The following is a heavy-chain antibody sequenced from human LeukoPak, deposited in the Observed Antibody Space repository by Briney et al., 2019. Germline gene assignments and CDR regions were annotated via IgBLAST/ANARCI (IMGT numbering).Heavy chain of an antibody. CDR2: ISGSGGST. CDR1: GFTFSSYA. CDR3: AKDGGLWVSAHWGDS. D-gene: IGHD7-27*01. V-gene: IGHV3-23*01. J-gene: IGHJ4*02. Sequence: GGSLRLSCAASGFTFSSYAMSWVRQAPGKGLEWVSAISGSGGSTYYADSAKGRFTISRDNSKNTLYLQMNSLRAEDTAVYYCAKDGGLWVSAHWGDSWGRGTLVTVSS.